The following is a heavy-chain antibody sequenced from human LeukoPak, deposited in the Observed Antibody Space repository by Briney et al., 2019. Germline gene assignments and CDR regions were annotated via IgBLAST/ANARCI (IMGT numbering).Heavy chain of an antibody. CDR3: ARDWGYYYDTPYYYGMDV. Sequence: GGSLRLSCAASGFTFSSYSMNWVRQAPGKGLEWVSYISSSSSTIYYADSVKGRFTISRDKAENSLFLQMNSLRAEDTAVYYCARDWGYYYDTPYYYGMDVWGQGTTVTVSS. CDR2: ISSSSSTI. D-gene: IGHD3-22*01. CDR1: GFTFSSYS. V-gene: IGHV3-48*01. J-gene: IGHJ6*02.